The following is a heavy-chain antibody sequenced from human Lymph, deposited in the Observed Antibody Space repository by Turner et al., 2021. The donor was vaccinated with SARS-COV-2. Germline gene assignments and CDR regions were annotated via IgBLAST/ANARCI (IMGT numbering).Heavy chain of an antibody. CDR3: ARVVVLRRAYFDY. V-gene: IGHV4-30-4*01. CDR2: IYYSGST. D-gene: IGHD2-8*01. J-gene: IGHJ4*02. CDR1: GGSLSSGYYY. Sequence: QVQLQVSRPGLVTPSQTLSLTCTVSGGSLSSGYYYWGWIRQPPGKGLEWIGYIYYSGSTSNNPSLKSRVTISVDTSKNQFSLKLSSVTAADTAVYYCARVVVLRRAYFDYWGQGTLVTVSS.